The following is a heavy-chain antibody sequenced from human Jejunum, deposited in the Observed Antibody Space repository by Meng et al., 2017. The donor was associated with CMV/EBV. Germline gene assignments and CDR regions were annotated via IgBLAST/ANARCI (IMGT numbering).Heavy chain of an antibody. D-gene: IGHD3-10*01. V-gene: IGHV3-23*01. CDR3: VRYYHGSGTYHAFDY. J-gene: IGHJ4*02. CDR1: FPFSSYA. Sequence: FPFSSYARGWVRQAPGEGLEWVSVIGDSGGFTASTDSAKGRFTISRDNSKNTLYLQMNSLRAEDTAVYYCVRYYHGSGTYHAFDYWGQGTLVTVSS. CDR2: IGDSGGFT.